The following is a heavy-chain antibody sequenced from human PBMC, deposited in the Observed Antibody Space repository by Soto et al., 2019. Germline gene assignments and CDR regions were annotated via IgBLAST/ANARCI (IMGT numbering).Heavy chain of an antibody. V-gene: IGHV3-30*18. CDR2: ISYDGSNK. Sequence: GGSLRLSCAASGFTFSGYGMHWVRQAPGKGLEWVAVISYDGSNKYYADSVKGRFTISRDNSKNTLYLQMNSLRAEDTAVYYCAKAMGVGATTKYYGMDVWGQGTKVTVYS. J-gene: IGHJ6*02. D-gene: IGHD1-26*01. CDR3: AKAMGVGATTKYYGMDV. CDR1: GFTFSGYG.